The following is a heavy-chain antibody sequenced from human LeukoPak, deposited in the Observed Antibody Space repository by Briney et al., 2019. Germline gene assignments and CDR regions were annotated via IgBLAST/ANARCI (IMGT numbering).Heavy chain of an antibody. Sequence: GGSLRLSCAASGFTFSSYAMSWVRQAPGKGLEWVSVIYSGGSTYYADSVKGRFTISRDNSKNTLYLQMNSLRAEDTAKYYCTKDYCGKFCSAVWGQGTTVTVSS. CDR2: IYSGGST. J-gene: IGHJ6*02. CDR3: TKDYCGKFCSAV. D-gene: IGHD3-9*01. V-gene: IGHV3-23*03. CDR1: GFTFSSYA.